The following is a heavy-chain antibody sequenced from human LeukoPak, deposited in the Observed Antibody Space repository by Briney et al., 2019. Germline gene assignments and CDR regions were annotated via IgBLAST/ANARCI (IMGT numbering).Heavy chain of an antibody. V-gene: IGHV6-1*01. J-gene: IGHJ4*02. CDR3: ASPRVSGWFEEYYFDY. CDR1: GDSVSSNSAA. D-gene: IGHD6-19*01. Sequence: SQTLSLTCAISGDSVSSNSAAWNWIRQSPSRGLEWLGRTYYRSKWYYDYAVSVKTRITINPDTSKNQSSLKLRSVTAADTAVYYCASPRVSGWFEEYYFDYWGQGTLVTVSS. CDR2: TYYRSKWYY.